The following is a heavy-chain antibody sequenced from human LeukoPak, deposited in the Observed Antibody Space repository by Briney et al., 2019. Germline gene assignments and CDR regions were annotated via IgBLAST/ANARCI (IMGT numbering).Heavy chain of an antibody. Sequence: PGGSLRLSCSASGFSVSNIPMSWVRRAPAKGLEWVSVIYSGGDTYYADSVKGRFTISSDHSKNTLYLQMDSLRAEDTALYYCAGERRAVTIFGVEYNWFDPWGQGALVTVFS. CDR2: IYSGGDT. CDR1: GFSVSNIP. D-gene: IGHD3-3*01. V-gene: IGHV3-53*01. CDR3: AGERRAVTIFGVEYNWFDP. J-gene: IGHJ5*02.